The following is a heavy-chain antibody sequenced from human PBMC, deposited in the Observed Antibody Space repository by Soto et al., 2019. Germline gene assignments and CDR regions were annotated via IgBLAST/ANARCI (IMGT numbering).Heavy chain of an antibody. D-gene: IGHD6-6*01. CDR1: GYTFTSYA. CDR2: INAGNGNT. V-gene: IGHV1-3*01. J-gene: IGHJ4*02. Sequence: QVQLVQSGAEVQKPGASVKVSCKASGYTFTSYAMHWVRQAPEQSLEWMGWINAGNGNTKYSQKFQGRVTITRDTSASTTYMELSSLRSEDTAAYYCARRSIATRYFDYWGQGTLVTVSS. CDR3: ARRSIATRYFDY.